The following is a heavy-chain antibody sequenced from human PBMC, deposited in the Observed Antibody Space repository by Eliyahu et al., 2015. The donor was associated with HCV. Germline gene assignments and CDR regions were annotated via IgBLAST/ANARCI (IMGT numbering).Heavy chain of an antibody. Sequence: EVQLVESGGGXVRPGGSLRLSCAASGFTFXXXXMNWVRQAPGKGXGGVSCISGSSSGGAYIYYADSVKGRFTISRDNAENSLYLQMNSLRAEDTAVYYCARVEVGGVTANFDYWGQGTLVTVSS. D-gene: IGHD2-21*02. V-gene: IGHV3-21*01. CDR1: GFTFXXXX. J-gene: IGHJ4*02. CDR2: ISGSSSGGAYI. CDR3: ARVEVGGVTANFDY.